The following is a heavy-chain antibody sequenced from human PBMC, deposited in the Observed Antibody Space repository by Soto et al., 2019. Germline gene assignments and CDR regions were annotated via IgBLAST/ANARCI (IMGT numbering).Heavy chain of an antibody. Sequence: GGSLRLSCAASGFTFSNAWMSWVRQAPGKGLEWVGRIKSKTDGGTTDYAAPVKGRFTISRDDSKNTLYLQMNSLKTEDTAVYYCTTSRGVLLWFGEFYGMDVWGQGTTVTSP. D-gene: IGHD3-10*01. CDR1: GFTFSNAW. CDR3: TTSRGVLLWFGEFYGMDV. CDR2: IKSKTDGGTT. J-gene: IGHJ6*02. V-gene: IGHV3-15*01.